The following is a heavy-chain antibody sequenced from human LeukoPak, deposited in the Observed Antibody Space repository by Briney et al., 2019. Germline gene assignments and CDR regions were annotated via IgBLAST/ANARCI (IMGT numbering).Heavy chain of an antibody. D-gene: IGHD2-2*01. CDR2: INPNSGGT. Sequence: ASVKVSCKASGYTFTGYYMHWVRQAPGQGLEWMRWINPNSGGTNYAQKFQGRVTMTRDTSISTAYMELSRLRSDDTAVYYCARIPLRYCSSTSCAFPFDYWGQGTLVAVSS. V-gene: IGHV1-2*02. CDR3: ARIPLRYCSSTSCAFPFDY. CDR1: GYTFTGYY. J-gene: IGHJ4*02.